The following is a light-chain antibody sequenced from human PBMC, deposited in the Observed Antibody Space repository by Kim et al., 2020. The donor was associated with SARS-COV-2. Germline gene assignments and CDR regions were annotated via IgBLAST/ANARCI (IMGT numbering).Light chain of an antibody. V-gene: IGLV1-40*01. Sequence: QSVLTQPPSVSGAPGQRVTISCTGSSSNTGAGFAVHWYQQLPGTAPKLLIYGDTNRPSGVPDRFSGSRSGTSASLAITGLQAEDEADYYCQSYDSSLSGYVFGTGTKVTVL. J-gene: IGLJ1*01. CDR3: QSYDSSLSGYV. CDR1: SSNTGAGFA. CDR2: GDT.